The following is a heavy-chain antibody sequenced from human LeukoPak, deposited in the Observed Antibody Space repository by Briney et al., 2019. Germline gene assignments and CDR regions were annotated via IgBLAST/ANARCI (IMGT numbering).Heavy chain of an antibody. CDR3: ARDDCGTTSCYLAAGY. Sequence: SQTLSLTCALSGDRVSSNSAAWNWSRQSPSGGLEWLGRTYYRSKWYNDYAVSLKSRITINPDTSKNQFSLQLNSVTPEDTAVYYCARDDCGTTSCYLAAGYWGQGTLVTVSS. V-gene: IGHV6-1*01. CDR1: GDRVSSNSAA. J-gene: IGHJ4*02. D-gene: IGHD2-2*01. CDR2: TYYRSKWYN.